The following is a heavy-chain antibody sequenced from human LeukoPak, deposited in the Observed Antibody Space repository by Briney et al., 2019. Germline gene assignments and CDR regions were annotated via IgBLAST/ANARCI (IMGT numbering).Heavy chain of an antibody. D-gene: IGHD2-2*02. CDR1: GGSISSSSYY. Sequence: SETLSLTCTVSGGSISSSSYYWSWIRQPPGKGLEWIGEINHSGSTNYNPSLKSRVTISVDTSKNQFSLKLSSVTAADTAVYYCARLIKRRGYCSSTSCYIVYYYYYYMDVWGKGTTVTISS. V-gene: IGHV4-39*07. CDR3: ARLIKRRGYCSSTSCYIVYYYYYYMDV. CDR2: INHSGST. J-gene: IGHJ6*03.